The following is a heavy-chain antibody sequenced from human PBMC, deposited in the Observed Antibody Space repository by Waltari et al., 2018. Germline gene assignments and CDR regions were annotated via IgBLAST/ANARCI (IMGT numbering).Heavy chain of an antibody. D-gene: IGHD3-10*01. Sequence: QLQLQESGPGLVKPSETLSLTCTVYGGSISSSSYYWGWIRQPPGKGLEWIGSIYYSGSTYYTPSRKSRVTISVDTSMTQFSLKLRSVTAADTSVYYCARADDLINPKTLINRSDAFDIWGQGTMVTVSS. V-gene: IGHV4-39*01. CDR1: GGSISSSSYY. CDR3: ARADDLINPKTLINRSDAFDI. J-gene: IGHJ3*02. CDR2: IYYSGST.